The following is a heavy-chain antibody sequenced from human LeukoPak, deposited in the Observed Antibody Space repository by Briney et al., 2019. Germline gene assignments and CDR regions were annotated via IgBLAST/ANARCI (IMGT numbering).Heavy chain of an antibody. J-gene: IGHJ3*02. Sequence: PSETLSLTCAVYGGSFSDYYWTWIRHPPGKGLEWIGEINHRGSTHYNPSLKSRVTISVDTSKKQFSLKLSSVTAADTAVYYCATYSTGFDIWGQGTVVTVSS. V-gene: IGHV4-34*01. D-gene: IGHD6-19*01. CDR1: GGSFSDYY. CDR3: ATYSTGFDI. CDR2: INHRGST.